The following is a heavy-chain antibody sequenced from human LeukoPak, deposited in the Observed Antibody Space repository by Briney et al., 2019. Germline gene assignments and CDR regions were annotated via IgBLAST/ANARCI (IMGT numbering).Heavy chain of an antibody. V-gene: IGHV1-69*13. CDR2: IIPIFGTA. CDR3: ARGLARTSMVTRGGVRFDY. J-gene: IGHJ4*02. Sequence: SVKVSCKASRGTFSSYAINWVRQAPGQGLEWMGGIIPIFGTANYAQKFQGRVTITADESTSTAYMELSSLRSEDTAVYYCARGLARTSMVTRGGVRFDYWGQGTLVTVSS. CDR1: RGTFSSYA. D-gene: IGHD5-18*01.